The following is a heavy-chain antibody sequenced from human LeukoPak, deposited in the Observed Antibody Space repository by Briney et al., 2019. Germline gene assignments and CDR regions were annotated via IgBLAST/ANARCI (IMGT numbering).Heavy chain of an antibody. Sequence: PSETLSLTCAVYGGSSSGYYWSWIRQPPGKGLEWIGEINHSGSTNYNPSLKSRVTISVDTSKNQFSLKLSSVTAADTAVYYCARAPSASIAARPSTCWGQGTLVTVSS. CDR3: ARAPSASIAARPSTC. V-gene: IGHV4-34*01. J-gene: IGHJ4*02. CDR2: INHSGST. D-gene: IGHD6-6*01. CDR1: GGSSSGYY.